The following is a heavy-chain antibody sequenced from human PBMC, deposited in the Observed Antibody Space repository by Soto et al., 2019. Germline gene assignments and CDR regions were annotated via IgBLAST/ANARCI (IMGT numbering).Heavy chain of an antibody. J-gene: IGHJ6*02. CDR2: IIPIFGTA. Sequence: ASVKVSCKASGGTFSSYAISWVRQAPGQGLEWMGGIIPIFGTANYAQKFQGRVTITADESTSTAYMELSSLRSEDTAVYYCAIAPESYVWGSYRPYYYYGMDVWGQGTTVTVSS. CDR3: AIAPESYVWGSYRPYYYYGMDV. V-gene: IGHV1-69*13. CDR1: GGTFSSYA. D-gene: IGHD3-16*02.